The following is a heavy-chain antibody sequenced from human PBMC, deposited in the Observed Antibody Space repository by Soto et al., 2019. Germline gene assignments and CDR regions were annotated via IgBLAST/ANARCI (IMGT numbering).Heavy chain of an antibody. CDR2: IYYSGST. V-gene: IGHV4-39*07. CDR3: ARDRGYSGYGFDY. J-gene: IGHJ4*02. Sequence: PSENLSITSTVSGGCISSSSYYWGWIRQPPGKGLEWIGSIYYSGSTYYNPSLKSRVTISVDTSKNQFSLKLSSVTAADTAVYYCARDRGYSGYGFDYWGQGALVTVSS. CDR1: GGCISSSSYY. D-gene: IGHD5-12*01.